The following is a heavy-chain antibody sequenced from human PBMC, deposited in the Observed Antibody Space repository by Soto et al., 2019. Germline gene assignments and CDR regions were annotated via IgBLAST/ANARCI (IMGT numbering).Heavy chain of an antibody. D-gene: IGHD5-12*01. CDR3: TTPTTLWYYGMDV. V-gene: IGHV3-15*01. J-gene: IGHJ6*02. CDR1: GFTFSNAW. CDR2: IKSKTDGGTT. Sequence: GGSLRLSCAASGFTFSNAWMSWVRQAPGKGLEWVGRIKSKTDGGTTDYAAPVKGRFTISRDDSKNTLYLQMNSLKTEDTAVYYCTTPTTLWYYGMDVWGQGTTVTVSS.